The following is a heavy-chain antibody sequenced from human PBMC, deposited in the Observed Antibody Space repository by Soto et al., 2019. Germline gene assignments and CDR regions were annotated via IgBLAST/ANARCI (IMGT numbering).Heavy chain of an antibody. Sequence: ASVKVSCKASGYTFTSYYMHWVRQAPGQGLEWMGIINPSGGSTSYAQKFQGRVTMTRDTSTSTVYMELSSLRSEDTAVYYCARGPPYYYGSGTHYYYYGMDVWGQGTTVTVSS. D-gene: IGHD3-10*01. CDR1: GYTFTSYY. J-gene: IGHJ6*02. CDR3: ARGPPYYYGSGTHYYYYGMDV. CDR2: INPSGGST. V-gene: IGHV1-46*01.